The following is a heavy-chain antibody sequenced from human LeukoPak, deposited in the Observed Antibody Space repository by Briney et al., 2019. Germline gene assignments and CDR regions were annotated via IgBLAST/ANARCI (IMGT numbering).Heavy chain of an antibody. V-gene: IGHV4-61*02. Sequence: SETLSLTCTVSGGSISSGSYYWSWIRQPAGKGLEWIGRIYTSGSTNYNPSLKSRVTISVDTSKNQFSLELSSVTAADTAVYYCARDGFLNWFDPWGQGTLVTVSS. J-gene: IGHJ5*02. CDR2: IYTSGST. D-gene: IGHD3-3*01. CDR3: ARDGFLNWFDP. CDR1: GGSISSGSYY.